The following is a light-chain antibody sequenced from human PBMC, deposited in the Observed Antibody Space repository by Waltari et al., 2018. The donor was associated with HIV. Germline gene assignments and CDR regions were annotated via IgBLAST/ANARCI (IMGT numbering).Light chain of an antibody. CDR2: DVS. J-gene: IGLJ3*02. CDR3: AAWDDSLNGWV. Sequence: QSALTQPASVSGSPGQSTTISCTGTSRNVGCYNCVSWYQQHPGKAPKLMIYDVSNRPSGVSNRFSGSKSGNTASLTISGLQAEDEADYYCAAWDDSLNGWVFGGGTKLTVL. CDR1: SRNVGCYNC. V-gene: IGLV2-14*03.